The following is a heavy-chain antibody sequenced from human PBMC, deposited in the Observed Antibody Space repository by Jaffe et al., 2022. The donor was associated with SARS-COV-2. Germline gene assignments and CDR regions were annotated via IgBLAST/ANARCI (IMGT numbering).Heavy chain of an antibody. V-gene: IGHV3-23*04. J-gene: IGHJ4*02. CDR2: ITGSGGTT. CDR1: GFTFSNFV. CDR3: AKLGEPD. D-gene: IGHD3-16*01. Sequence: EVQLVESGGGLVQPGGSLRLSCAASGFTFSNFVMSWVRQAPGKGLEWVSTITGSGGTTYYADSVKGRFTISRDNPKNTLYLQMNSLGVEDTGVYYCAKLGEPDWGQGTLVTVSS.